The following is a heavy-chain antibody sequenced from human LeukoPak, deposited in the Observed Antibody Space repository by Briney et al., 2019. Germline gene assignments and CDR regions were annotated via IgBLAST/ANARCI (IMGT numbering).Heavy chain of an antibody. D-gene: IGHD1-1*01. CDR2: IYYSGST. V-gene: IGHV4-59*05. Sequence: PSETLSLTCTISGASIDSYYWSWIRQPPGKGLEWIGSIYYSGSTYYNPSLKSRVTISVDTSKNQFSLKLSSVTAADTAVYYCARHVGSGNEADYWGQGTLVTVSS. CDR1: GASIDSYY. J-gene: IGHJ4*02. CDR3: ARHVGSGNEADY.